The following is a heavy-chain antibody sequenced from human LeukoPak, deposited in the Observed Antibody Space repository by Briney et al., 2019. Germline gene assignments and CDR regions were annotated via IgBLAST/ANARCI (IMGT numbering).Heavy chain of an antibody. J-gene: IGHJ4*02. V-gene: IGHV5-51*01. CDR1: GYTFINYW. CDR2: IYPGDSDT. D-gene: IGHD4-23*01. Sequence: GESLKISCKGSGYTFINYWIAWVRQMPGKGLEWMGIIYPGDSDTRYSPSFQGQVTISADKSISTAYLQWSSLKASDTAMYYCARRYGGNSAGLDYWGQGTLVTVSS. CDR3: ARRYGGNSAGLDY.